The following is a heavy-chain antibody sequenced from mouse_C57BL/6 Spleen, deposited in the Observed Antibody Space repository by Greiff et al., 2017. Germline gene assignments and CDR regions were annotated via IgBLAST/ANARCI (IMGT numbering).Heavy chain of an antibody. CDR2: IDPSDSYT. CDR1: GYTFTSSW. D-gene: IGHD2-3*01. CDR3: ESSDGCYYYEY. V-gene: IGHV1-69*01. Sequence: VQLQQPGAELVMPGASVKLSCKASGYTFTSSWMHWVKQRPGQGLEWIGEIDPSDSYTNYNQKFKGKSTLTVDKSSSTAYMQLSSLTSADAAVYDCESSDGCYYYEYWGQSTTLTVAS. J-gene: IGHJ2*01.